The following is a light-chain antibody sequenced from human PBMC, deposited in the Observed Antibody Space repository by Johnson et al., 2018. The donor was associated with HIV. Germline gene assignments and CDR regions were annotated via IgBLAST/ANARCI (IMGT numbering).Light chain of an antibody. CDR2: END. V-gene: IGLV1-51*02. J-gene: IGLJ1*01. CDR1: SSNIENNY. CDR3: GTSDSSLSALNYV. Sequence: QSVLTQPPSVSAAPGQKVTISCSGSSSNIENNYVSWYQQLPGAAPRILIYENDKRPSGIPDRFSGSKSGTSATLGITGLQTGDEADYYCGTSDSSLSALNYVFGTVTKVTVL.